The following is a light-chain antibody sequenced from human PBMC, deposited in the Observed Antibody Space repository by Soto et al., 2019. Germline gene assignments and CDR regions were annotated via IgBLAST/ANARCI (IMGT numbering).Light chain of an antibody. CDR3: SSYTSSSTL. J-gene: IGLJ2*01. Sequence: QSALTQPASGSRSPGQSITICGAGTSSDVGGYNYVSWYQQHPGKAPKLMIYDVSNRPSGVSNRFSGSKSGNTASLTISGLQAEDEADYCCSSYTSSSTLFGGGTKLTVL. CDR2: DVS. V-gene: IGLV2-14*01. CDR1: SSDVGGYNY.